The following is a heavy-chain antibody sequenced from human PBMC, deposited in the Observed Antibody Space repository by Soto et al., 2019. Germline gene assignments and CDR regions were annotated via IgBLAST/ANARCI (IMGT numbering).Heavy chain of an antibody. CDR2: ISSSGSTI. D-gene: IGHD6-13*01. CDR3: ARTSAAGKYYYGMDV. V-gene: IGHV3-11*01. J-gene: IGHJ6*02. Sequence: GGSLRLSCAAPGFTFSDYYMSWIRQAPGKGLEWVSYISSSGSTIYYADSVKGRFTISRDNAKNSLYLQMNSLRAEDTAVYYCARTSAAGKYYYGMDVWGQGTTVTVSS. CDR1: GFTFSDYY.